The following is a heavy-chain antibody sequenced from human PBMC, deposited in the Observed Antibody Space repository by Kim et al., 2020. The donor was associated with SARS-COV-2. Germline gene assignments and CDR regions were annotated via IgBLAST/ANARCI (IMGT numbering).Heavy chain of an antibody. CDR1: GGTFSSYA. CDR2: IIPIFGTA. Sequence: SVKVSCKASGGTFSSYAISWVRQAPGQGLEWMGGIIPIFGTANYAQKFQGRVTITADESASTAYMELSSLRSEDTAVYYCARGHYDILTGYFGRTPTYGMDVWGQWTTVTGSS. V-gene: IGHV1-69*13. CDR3: ARGHYDILTGYFGRTPTYGMDV. J-gene: IGHJ6*02. D-gene: IGHD3-9*01.